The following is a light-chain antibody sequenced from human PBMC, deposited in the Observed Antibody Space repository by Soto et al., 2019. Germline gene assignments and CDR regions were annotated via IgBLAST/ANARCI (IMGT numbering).Light chain of an antibody. CDR3: AAWDDSLRGVV. Sequence: QSVLTQPPSASGAPGQRVTLSCIGCSSNVGFNAVNWYQQLPGAAPKLLIHGNSQRPSGVPDRFSGSKSGTSASLAIIGLRAEDEAHYYCAAWDDSLRGVVFGGGTKLTVL. CDR2: GNS. V-gene: IGLV1-47*02. J-gene: IGLJ3*02. CDR1: SSNVGFNA.